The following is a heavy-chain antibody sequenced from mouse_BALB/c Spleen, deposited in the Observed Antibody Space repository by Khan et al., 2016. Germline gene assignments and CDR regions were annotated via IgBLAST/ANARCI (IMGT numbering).Heavy chain of an antibody. CDR3: ARPWGFAY. J-gene: IGHJ3*01. CDR2: ISYSGST. Sequence: EVQLQESGPGLVKPSQSLSLTCTVTGYSITSDYAWNWIRQFPENKLEWMGYISYSGSTSYNPSLKSRISITRDTSKNQFFLQLNSVTTEDTATYYCARPWGFAYWGQGTLVTVSA. V-gene: IGHV3-2*02. CDR1: GYSITSDYA. D-gene: IGHD4-1*01.